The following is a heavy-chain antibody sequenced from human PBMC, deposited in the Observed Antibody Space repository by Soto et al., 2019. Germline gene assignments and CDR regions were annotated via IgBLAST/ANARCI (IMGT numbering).Heavy chain of an antibody. CDR2: IGTVGDT. CDR3: ARALYCSGGSCYSFDY. CDR1: GFTFSSYD. V-gene: IGHV3-13*01. D-gene: IGHD2-15*01. Sequence: EVQLVESGGGLVQPGGSLRLSCAASGFTFSSYDMQWVRQVTGKGLEWVSGIGTVGDTYYPGSVKGRFTISRENAKNSLYLQMNSLSAEDTAVYYCARALYCSGGSCYSFDYWGQGTLVTVSS. J-gene: IGHJ4*02.